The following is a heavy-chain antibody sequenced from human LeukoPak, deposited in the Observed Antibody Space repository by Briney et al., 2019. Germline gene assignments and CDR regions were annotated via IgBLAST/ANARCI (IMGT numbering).Heavy chain of an antibody. CDR2: ISSSLGST. V-gene: IGHV3-23*01. D-gene: IGHD4-17*01. J-gene: IGHJ4*02. CDR3: AKNSGRGTTVSNFDS. Sequence: GGSLRLSCAASGFTFSSYAMNWVRQAPGKGLDWVSTISSSLGSTYYADSVKGRFTISRDNSKNTLSLQMNSLRAEDTAVYYCAKNSGRGTTVSNFDSWGQGTLVTVSS. CDR1: GFTFSSYA.